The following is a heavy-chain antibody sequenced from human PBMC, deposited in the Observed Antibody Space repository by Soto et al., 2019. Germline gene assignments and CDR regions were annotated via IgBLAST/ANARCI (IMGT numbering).Heavy chain of an antibody. Sequence: GGSLRLSCAASGFTFSSYGMHWVRQAPGKGLEWVAVIWYDGSNKYYADSVKGRFTISRDNSKNTLYLQMNSLRAEDTAVYYCARARKNCSSTSCYIFDYWGQGTLVTVS. CDR3: ARARKNCSSTSCYIFDY. CDR2: IWYDGSNK. D-gene: IGHD2-2*01. V-gene: IGHV3-33*01. J-gene: IGHJ4*02. CDR1: GFTFSSYG.